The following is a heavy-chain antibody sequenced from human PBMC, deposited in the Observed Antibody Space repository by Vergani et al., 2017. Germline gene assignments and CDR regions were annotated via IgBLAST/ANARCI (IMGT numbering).Heavy chain of an antibody. Sequence: EVQLLESGGGLVQPGGSLRLSCAASGFTVSSNYMSWVRQAPGKGLEWVSAISGSGGSTYYADSVKGRFTISRDNSKNTLYLQMNSLRAEDTAVYYCAKRDMVRGVIIAGFDYWGQGTLVTVSS. CDR1: GFTVSSNY. J-gene: IGHJ4*02. V-gene: IGHV3-23*01. D-gene: IGHD3-10*01. CDR2: ISGSGGST. CDR3: AKRDMVRGVIIAGFDY.